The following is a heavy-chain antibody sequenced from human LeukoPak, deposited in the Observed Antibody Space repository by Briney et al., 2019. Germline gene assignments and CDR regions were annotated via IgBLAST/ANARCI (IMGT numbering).Heavy chain of an antibody. CDR2: ISGSGGST. J-gene: IGHJ4*02. Sequence: GGSLRLSCAASGFTFNSYAMSWVRQAPGKGLEWVSAISGSGGSTYYADSVKGLFTISRDNSKNTLYLQMNSLRAEDTAVYYCAKAAQPVTVTTALDYWGQGTLVTVSS. CDR3: AKAAQPVTVTTALDY. CDR1: GFTFNSYA. D-gene: IGHD4-17*01. V-gene: IGHV3-23*01.